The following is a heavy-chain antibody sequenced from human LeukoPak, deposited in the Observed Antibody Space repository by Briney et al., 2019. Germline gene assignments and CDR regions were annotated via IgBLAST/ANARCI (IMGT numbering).Heavy chain of an antibody. CDR2: IYYSGST. D-gene: IGHD4-17*01. Sequence: SETLSLTCTVSGGSISSYYWSWIRQPPGKGLEWIGYIYYSGSTNYNPSHKSRVTISVDTSKNQFSLKLSSVTAADTAVYYCARTNYGDYPDYWGQGTLVTVSS. CDR3: ARTNYGDYPDY. J-gene: IGHJ4*02. V-gene: IGHV4-59*08. CDR1: GGSISSYY.